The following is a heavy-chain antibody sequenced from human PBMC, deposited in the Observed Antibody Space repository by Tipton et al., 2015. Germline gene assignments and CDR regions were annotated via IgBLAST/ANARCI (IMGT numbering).Heavy chain of an antibody. Sequence: TLSLTCDVSGYSISSGYYWGWIRQPPGKGLEWIGEINHSGSTNYNPSLKSRVTISVDTSKNQFSLKLSSVTAADTAVYYCATGRSIAARPFDYWGQGTLVTVSS. V-gene: IGHV4-38-2*01. D-gene: IGHD6-6*01. CDR2: INHSGST. CDR3: ATGRSIAARPFDY. CDR1: GYSISSGYY. J-gene: IGHJ4*02.